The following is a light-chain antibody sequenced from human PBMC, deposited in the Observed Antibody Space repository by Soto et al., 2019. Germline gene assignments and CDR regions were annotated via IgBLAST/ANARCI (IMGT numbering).Light chain of an antibody. CDR1: QSINTY. J-gene: IGKJ4*01. CDR2: DAS. Sequence: EVVLTQSPATLSSSPGQSVTLSCRASQSINTYLAWYQLKPGQAPRLLIYDASYRAAGIPSWFSGSGSGTDFTLTISSLELADFAIYHCQQRSNWPLSFGGGTKVEI. V-gene: IGKV3-11*01. CDR3: QQRSNWPLS.